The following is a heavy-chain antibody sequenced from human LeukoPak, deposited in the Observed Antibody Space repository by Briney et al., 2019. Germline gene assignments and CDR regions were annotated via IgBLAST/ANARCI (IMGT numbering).Heavy chain of an antibody. D-gene: IGHD2-2*01. CDR3: ARFSRTAESH. Sequence: PGGSLRLSRAASGFTFSSYWMSWVRQAPGKGLEWVANIKQDGSDKQYVDSVKGRFTISRDNAQNSLYLQMNSLRAEDTAVYYCARFSRTAESHWGQGTLVTVSS. V-gene: IGHV3-7*01. CDR1: GFTFSSYW. J-gene: IGHJ4*02. CDR2: IKQDGSDK.